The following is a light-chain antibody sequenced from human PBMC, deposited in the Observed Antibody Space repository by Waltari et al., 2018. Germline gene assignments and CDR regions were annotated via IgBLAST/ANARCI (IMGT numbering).Light chain of an antibody. CDR1: SSTIEYSY. Sequence: QSVLTQPPSVSAAPGQRVTISCSGGSSTIEYSYVSWYRQFPGSAPKLLIYENTERPSGIPGRFSGSKSGTSATLDITGLQAGDEADYYCGTWDSSLSGAVFGGGTHLTVL. V-gene: IGLV1-51*02. CDR3: GTWDSSLSGAV. CDR2: ENT. J-gene: IGLJ7*01.